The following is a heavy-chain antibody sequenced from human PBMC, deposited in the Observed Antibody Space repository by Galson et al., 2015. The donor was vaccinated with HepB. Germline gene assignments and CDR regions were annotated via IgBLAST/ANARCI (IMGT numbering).Heavy chain of an antibody. Sequence: SETLSLTCTVSGGSVSSGSYYWSWIRQPPGKGLEWIGYIYYSGSTNYNPSLKSRVTISVDTSKNQFSLKLSSVTAADTAVYYCARAPRLVGGIIDYWGQGTLVTVSS. J-gene: IGHJ4*02. CDR1: GGSVSSGSYY. V-gene: IGHV4-61*01. D-gene: IGHD3-3*01. CDR2: IYYSGST. CDR3: ARAPRLVGGIIDY.